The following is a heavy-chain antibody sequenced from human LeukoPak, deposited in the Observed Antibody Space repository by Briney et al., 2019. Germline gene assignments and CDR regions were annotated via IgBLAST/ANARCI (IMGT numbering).Heavy chain of an antibody. Sequence: SETLSLTCTVSGGSISSGGYYWSWIRQHPGKGLEWIGYIYYSGRTYYNPSPKSRVTISVDTSKNQFSLKLSSVTAADTAVYYCAREKGDGSGRSYFDYWGQGTLVSVSS. V-gene: IGHV4-31*03. CDR2: IYYSGRT. D-gene: IGHD3-10*01. CDR3: AREKGDGSGRSYFDY. CDR1: GGSISSGGYY. J-gene: IGHJ4*02.